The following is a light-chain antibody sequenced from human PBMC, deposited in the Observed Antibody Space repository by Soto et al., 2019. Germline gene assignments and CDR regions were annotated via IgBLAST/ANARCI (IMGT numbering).Light chain of an antibody. CDR1: SSDVGGYNY. J-gene: IGLJ1*01. Sequence: QSALTQPASVSGSPGQSITISCTGTSSDVGGYNYVSWYQQHPGKAPKLMIYEVSNRPSGVSNRFSGSKSSNTASLTISGLQAEDEADYYCQVWDSSSDHYVFGPGTKVTVL. V-gene: IGLV2-14*01. CDR2: EVS. CDR3: QVWDSSSDHYV.